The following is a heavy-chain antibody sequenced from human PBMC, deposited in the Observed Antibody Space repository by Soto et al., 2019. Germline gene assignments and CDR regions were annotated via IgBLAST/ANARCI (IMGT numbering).Heavy chain of an antibody. CDR2: ISSSSSTI. J-gene: IGHJ2*01. Sequence: PGGSLRLSCAASGFTFSSYSMNWVRQAPGKGLEWVSYISSSSSTIYYADSVKGRFTISRDNAKNSLYLQMNSLRAEDTAVYYCASYDFWSGYYSRYFDLWGRGTLVTVSS. CDR3: ASYDFWSGYYSRYFDL. CDR1: GFTFSSYS. D-gene: IGHD3-3*01. V-gene: IGHV3-48*01.